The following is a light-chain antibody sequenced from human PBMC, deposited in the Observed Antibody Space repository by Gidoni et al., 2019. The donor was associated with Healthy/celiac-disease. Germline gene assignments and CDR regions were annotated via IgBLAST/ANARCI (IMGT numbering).Light chain of an antibody. CDR3: QSADSSGTYLVV. CDR1: ALPKQY. V-gene: IGLV3-25*03. J-gene: IGLJ2*01. Sequence: SYELTQPPSVSVSPAQTARITCSGDALPKQYAYWSQQKPGQAPVLVIYKDSERPSGIPERFSGSSSGTTVTLTISGVQAEDEADYYCQSADSSGTYLVVFGGGTKLTVL. CDR2: KDS.